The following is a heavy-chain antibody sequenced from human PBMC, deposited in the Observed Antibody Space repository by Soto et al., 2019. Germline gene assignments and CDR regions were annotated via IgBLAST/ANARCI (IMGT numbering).Heavy chain of an antibody. CDR3: TTGRVGPSPDY. Sequence: AGGSLRLSCVASGFSFSNAWMSWVRQAPGKGLEWVGRTKSKTDGGTIDYTAPVKGRFTISRDDSKNTLYLQMNSLKTEDTAVYYCTTGRVGPSPDYWGQGTLVTVSS. V-gene: IGHV3-15*01. CDR2: TKSKTDGGTI. J-gene: IGHJ4*02. D-gene: IGHD1-26*01. CDR1: GFSFSNAW.